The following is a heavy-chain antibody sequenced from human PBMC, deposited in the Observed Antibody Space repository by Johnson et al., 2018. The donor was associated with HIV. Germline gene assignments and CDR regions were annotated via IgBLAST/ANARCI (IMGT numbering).Heavy chain of an antibody. V-gene: IGHV3-7*01. CDR2: IKKDGSDK. J-gene: IGHJ3*01. CDR1: GFTFSSYW. CDR3: ARVLGARGPGAFDL. Sequence: VQLVESGGGLVQPGGSLRLSCVASGFTFSSYWMSWVRQAPGKGLEWVANIKKDGSDKYYVDSVKGRFTISRDNAKNSLYLQMNSLRAEDTAVYFCARVLGARGPGAFDLWGQGTMVSVSS.